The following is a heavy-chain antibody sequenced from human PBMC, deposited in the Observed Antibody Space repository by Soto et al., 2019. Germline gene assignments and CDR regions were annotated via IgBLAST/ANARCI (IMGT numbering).Heavy chain of an antibody. CDR1: GGSFSGYY. Sequence: SETLSLTCAVYGGSFSGYYWSWIRQPPGKGLEWIGEINHSGSTNYNPSLKSRVTISVDTSKNQFSLKLSSVTAADTAVYYCARGDYGASLYWGQGTLVTVSS. CDR3: ARGDYGASLY. J-gene: IGHJ4*02. D-gene: IGHD4-17*01. CDR2: INHSGST. V-gene: IGHV4-34*01.